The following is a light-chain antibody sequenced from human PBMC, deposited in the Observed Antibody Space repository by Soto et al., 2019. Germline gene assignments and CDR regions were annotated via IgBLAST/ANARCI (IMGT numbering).Light chain of an antibody. Sequence: EIVLTQSPGTLSLSPGERATLSCRASQSVTSSYLAWYQQKPGQAPRLLIYGASTRATGLPDRFSGSGSGTDFTLTITILEHEDLAVYYCQPYCNSPYPFGHGTKLEFK. CDR1: QSVTSSY. CDR2: GAS. V-gene: IGKV3-20*01. J-gene: IGKJ2*01. CDR3: QPYCNSPYP.